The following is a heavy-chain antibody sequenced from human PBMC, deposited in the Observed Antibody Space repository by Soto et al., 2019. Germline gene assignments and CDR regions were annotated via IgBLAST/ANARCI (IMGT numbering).Heavy chain of an antibody. Sequence: QVQLQQWGAGLLKPSETLSLTCAVYGGSFSDFYWTWIHQLPGTGLEWIGEINHSGSTNYNPSLKSRVAISVDTSKNQFSLNLRSAPAADTAVYYCGPRGAVADPRGYWGQGTLVTVSS. J-gene: IGHJ4*02. CDR2: INHSGST. CDR3: GPRGAVADPRGY. D-gene: IGHD6-19*01. V-gene: IGHV4-34*01. CDR1: GGSFSDFY.